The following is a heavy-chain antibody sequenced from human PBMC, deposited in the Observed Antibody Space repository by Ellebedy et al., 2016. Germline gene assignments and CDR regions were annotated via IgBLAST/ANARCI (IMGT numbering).Heavy chain of an antibody. J-gene: IGHJ5*02. CDR3: ARDRVVESEP. V-gene: IGHV3-48*01. D-gene: IGHD2-15*01. CDR1: GFTFSSYS. CDR2: ISSSSSTI. Sequence: GESLKISCAASGFTFSSYSMNWVRQAPGKGLEWVSYISSSSSTIYYADSVKGRFTISRDNAKNSLYLQMNSLRAEDTAVYYCARDRVVESEPWGQGTLVTVSS.